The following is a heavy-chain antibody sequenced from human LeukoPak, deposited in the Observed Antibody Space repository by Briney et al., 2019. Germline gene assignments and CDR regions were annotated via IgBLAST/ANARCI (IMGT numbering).Heavy chain of an antibody. V-gene: IGHV1-8*01. D-gene: IGHD3-3*01. CDR2: MNPNSGNT. J-gene: IGHJ4*02. CDR3: ARVSREDSYYDFWSGYQNYYFDY. Sequence: ASVKVSCKASGYTFTSYDINWVRQATGQGLEWMGWMNPNSGNTGYAQKFQGRVTMTRNTSISTAYMELSSLRPEDTAVYYCARVSREDSYYDFWSGYQNYYFDYWGQGTLVTVSS. CDR1: GYTFTSYD.